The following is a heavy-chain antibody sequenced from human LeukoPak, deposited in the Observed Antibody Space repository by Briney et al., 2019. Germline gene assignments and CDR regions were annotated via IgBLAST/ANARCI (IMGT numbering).Heavy chain of an antibody. D-gene: IGHD5-24*01. Sequence: ASVKVSCKASGYTFTSYYMHWVRQAPGQGLEWMGIINPSGGSTNSAQKFQGRVSMTRDTSISTAYMEMRRLRSDDTAVYYCARHYGMATIRYFDYWGQGTLVTVSS. CDR3: ARHYGMATIRYFDY. J-gene: IGHJ4*02. CDR2: INPSGGST. V-gene: IGHV1-46*01. CDR1: GYTFTSYY.